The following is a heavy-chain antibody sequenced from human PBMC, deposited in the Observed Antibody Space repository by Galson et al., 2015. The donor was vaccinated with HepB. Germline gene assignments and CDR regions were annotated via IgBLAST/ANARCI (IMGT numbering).Heavy chain of an antibody. J-gene: IGHJ6*02. CDR2: THYTGNT. Sequence: QVQLQESGPGLVRPSETLSLTCTVSGGSLSSYYWSWIRQPPGKALDWIGYTHYTGNTNYNPSLKSRLTISVDTSKNQFSLKLSSVTAADTAVYYCAGDMVRGNVYYYYYGMDVWGQGTTVTVSS. CDR1: GGSLSSYY. D-gene: IGHD3-10*01. V-gene: IGHV4-59*12. CDR3: AGDMVRGNVYYYYYGMDV.